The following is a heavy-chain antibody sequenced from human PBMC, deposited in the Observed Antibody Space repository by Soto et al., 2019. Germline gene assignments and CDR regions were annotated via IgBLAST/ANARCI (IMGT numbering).Heavy chain of an antibody. J-gene: IGHJ6*02. CDR2: INLNSGGT. Sequence: QVQLVQSGAEVKKPGASLKVSCKASGYTFTDYYLHWVRQAPGQGLEWMGWINLNSGGTQYEQKFKGWVTMTRDTSISTAYMEVSRLKSDDAAVYYCARDSGGAIVVIPAAYGMDVWGQGTTVTVSS. CDR3: ARDSGGAIVVIPAAYGMDV. CDR1: GYTFTDYY. D-gene: IGHD2-2*01. V-gene: IGHV1-2*04.